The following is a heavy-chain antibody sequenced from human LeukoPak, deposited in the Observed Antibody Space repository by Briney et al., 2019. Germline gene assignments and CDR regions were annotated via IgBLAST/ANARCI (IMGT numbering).Heavy chain of an antibody. V-gene: IGHV3-74*01. CDR1: GFTFSGFW. Sequence: AGGSLRLSCAASGFTFSGFWMHWVRQAPGKGLVWVSCISFDGSDATYADSVKGRFTISRDNARNSLYLQMNSLRAEDTAIYYCATIVNSDGFDAWGQGTMVAVSS. CDR2: ISFDGSDA. D-gene: IGHD2/OR15-2a*01. CDR3: ATIVNSDGFDA. J-gene: IGHJ3*01.